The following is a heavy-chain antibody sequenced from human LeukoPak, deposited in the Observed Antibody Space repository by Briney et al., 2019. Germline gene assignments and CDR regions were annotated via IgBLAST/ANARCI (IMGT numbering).Heavy chain of an antibody. V-gene: IGHV4-31*03. D-gene: IGHD3-22*01. J-gene: IGHJ6*02. CDR2: IYYSGST. CDR3: ARTTYYYDSSGYSGPLGYYYGMDV. Sequence: SQTLSLTCTVSGGSISSGVYYWSWIRQHPGKGLEWIGYIYYSGSTYYNPSLKSRVTISVDTSKNQFSLKLSSVTAADTAVYYCARTTYYYDSSGYSGPLGYYYGMDVWGQGTTVTVSS. CDR1: GGSISSGVYY.